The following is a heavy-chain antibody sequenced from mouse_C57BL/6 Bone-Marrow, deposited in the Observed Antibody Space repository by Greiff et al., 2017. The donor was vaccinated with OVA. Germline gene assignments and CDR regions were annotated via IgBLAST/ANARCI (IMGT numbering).Heavy chain of an antibody. J-gene: IGHJ2*01. V-gene: IGHV1-55*01. CDR3: ARRDDYYFDY. Sequence: QVQLQQPGAELVKPGASVKMSCKASGYTFTSYWITWVKQRPGQGLEWIGDIYPGSGSTNYNEKFKSKATLTVETSSSTAYMQLSSLTSEDSAVYYCARRDDYYFDYWGQGTTLTVSS. D-gene: IGHD2-12*01. CDR1: GYTFTSYW. CDR2: IYPGSGST.